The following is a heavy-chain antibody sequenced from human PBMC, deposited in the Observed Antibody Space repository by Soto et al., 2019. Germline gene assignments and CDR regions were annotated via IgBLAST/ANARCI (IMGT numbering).Heavy chain of an antibody. J-gene: IGHJ4*02. CDR2: ISYDGSNK. CDR3: AKELVTALDY. Sequence: PGGSPRLSCAASGFTFSSYGMHWVRKAPGKGLEWVAVISYDGSNKYYADSVKGRFTISRDNSKNTLYLQMNSLRAEDTAVYYCAKELVTALDYWGQGTLVTVSS. D-gene: IGHD2-21*01. V-gene: IGHV3-30*18. CDR1: GFTFSSYG.